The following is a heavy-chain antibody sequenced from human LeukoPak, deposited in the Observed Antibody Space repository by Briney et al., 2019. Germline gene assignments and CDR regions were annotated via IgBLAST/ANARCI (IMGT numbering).Heavy chain of an antibody. CDR1: GFTFSDYY. CDR3: ARGFYTYDQ. Sequence: GGSLRLSCAASGFTFSDYYMSWIRQAPGKGLEWVSSISSSDNTIYYTDSVKGRFAISRDNAKNSLYLRMKSLRAEDTAVYYCARGFYTYDQWGQGTLVTVSS. CDR2: ISSSDNTI. J-gene: IGHJ5*02. V-gene: IGHV3-11*04. D-gene: IGHD5-24*01.